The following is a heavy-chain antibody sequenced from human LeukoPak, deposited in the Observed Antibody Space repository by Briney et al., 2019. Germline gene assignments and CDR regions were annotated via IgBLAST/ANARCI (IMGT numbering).Heavy chain of an antibody. D-gene: IGHD2-15*01. J-gene: IGHJ6*03. CDR2: IYHSGST. CDR3: ASSPGMVGMNYYYYYYMDV. Sequence: SETLSLTCTVSGGSISSGGYYWSWIRQPPGKGLEWIGYIYHSGSTYHNPSLKSRVTISVDRSKNQFSLKLSSVTAADTAVYYCASSPGMVGMNYYYYYYMDVWGKGTTVTVSS. CDR1: GGSISSGGYY. V-gene: IGHV4-30-2*01.